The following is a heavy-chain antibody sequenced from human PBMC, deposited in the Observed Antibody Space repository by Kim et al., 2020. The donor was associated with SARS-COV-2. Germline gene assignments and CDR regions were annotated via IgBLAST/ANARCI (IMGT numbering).Heavy chain of an antibody. V-gene: IGHV3-73*01. D-gene: IGHD6-6*01. CDR2: IRSKANSYAT. Sequence: GGSLRLSCAASGFTFSGSAMHWVRQASGKGLEWVGRIRSKANSYATAYAASVKGRFTISRDDSKNTAYLQMNSLKTEDTAVYYCTTTSSSLVYWGQGTLVTVSS. CDR1: GFTFSGSA. J-gene: IGHJ4*02. CDR3: TTTSSSLVY.